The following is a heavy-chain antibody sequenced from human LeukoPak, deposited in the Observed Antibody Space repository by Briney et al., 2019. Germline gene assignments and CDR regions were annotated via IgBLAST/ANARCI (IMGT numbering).Heavy chain of an antibody. CDR1: GFTFSSYA. Sequence: GGSLSLSCAPSGFTFSSYAMSWVRQPPGKGLEWVSAISVIGGSTFYADSVKGRFTISRNNSKNTLYLQMNSLRAEDRAVYYGASSSWTSDYWGQGTLVTVSS. V-gene: IGHV3-23*01. CDR2: ISVIGGST. CDR3: ASSSWTSDY. J-gene: IGHJ4*02. D-gene: IGHD6-13*01.